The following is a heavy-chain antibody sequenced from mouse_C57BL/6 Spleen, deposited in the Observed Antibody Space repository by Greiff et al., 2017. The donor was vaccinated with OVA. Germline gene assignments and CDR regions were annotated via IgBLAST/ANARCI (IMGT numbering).Heavy chain of an antibody. V-gene: IGHV1-81*01. CDR1: GYTFTSYG. J-gene: IGHJ1*03. D-gene: IGHD2-4*01. CDR2: IYPRSGNT. CDR3: ARGIYDYDEDFDV. Sequence: QVQLKQSGAELARPGASVKLSCKASGYTFTSYGISWVKQRTGQGLEWIGEIYPRSGNTYYNEKFKGKATLTADKSSSTAYMELRSLTSEDSAVYFCARGIYDYDEDFDVWGTGTTVTVSS.